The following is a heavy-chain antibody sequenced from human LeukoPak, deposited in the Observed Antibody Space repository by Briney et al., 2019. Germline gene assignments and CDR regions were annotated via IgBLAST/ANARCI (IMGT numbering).Heavy chain of an antibody. CDR1: GGSISSYY. Sequence: PSETLSLTCTVSGGSISSYYWSWIRQPAGKGLEWIGRIYTSGSTNYNPSLKSRVTMSVDTSKNQSSLKLSSVTAADTAVYYCARGSMVRGVIFGMDVWGQGTTVTVSS. CDR3: ARGSMVRGVIFGMDV. CDR2: IYTSGST. V-gene: IGHV4-4*07. D-gene: IGHD3-10*01. J-gene: IGHJ6*02.